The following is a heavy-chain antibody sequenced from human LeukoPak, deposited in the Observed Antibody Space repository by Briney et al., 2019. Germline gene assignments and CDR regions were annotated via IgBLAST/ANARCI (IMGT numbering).Heavy chain of an antibody. CDR2: IYYSGST. CDR3: ARSPYYDYVWGSYRPSYYFDY. CDR1: GGSFSGYY. V-gene: IGHV4-59*08. Sequence: SETLSLTCAVYGGSFSGYYWSWIRQPPGKGLEWIGYIYYSGSTNYNPSLKSRVTISVDTSKNQFSLKLSSVTAADTAVYYCARSPYYDYVWGSYRPSYYFDYWGQGTLVTVSS. J-gene: IGHJ4*02. D-gene: IGHD3-16*02.